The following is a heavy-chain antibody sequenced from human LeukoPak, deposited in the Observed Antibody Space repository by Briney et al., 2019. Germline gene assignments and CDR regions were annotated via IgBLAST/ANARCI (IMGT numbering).Heavy chain of an antibody. Sequence: GGSLRLSCAASGLTVSKNYMSWVRQAPGKGLEWVSSISSSSSYIYYADSVKGRFTISRDNSKNTLYLQMNSLRAEDTAVYYCAKSRVTTYDAFDIWGQGTMVTVSS. V-gene: IGHV3-21*04. CDR1: GLTVSKNY. D-gene: IGHD4-11*01. CDR2: ISSSSSYI. J-gene: IGHJ3*02. CDR3: AKSRVTTYDAFDI.